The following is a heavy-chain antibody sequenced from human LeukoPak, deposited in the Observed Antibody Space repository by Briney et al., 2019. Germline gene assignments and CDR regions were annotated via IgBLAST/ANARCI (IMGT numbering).Heavy chain of an antibody. CDR2: IYYSGST. D-gene: IGHD3-9*01. J-gene: IGHJ4*02. Sequence: SETLSLTCTVSGGSISSYYWSWIRQPPGKGLEWIGYIYYSGSTNYNPSLKSRVTISGDTSKNQFSLKLSSVTAADTAVYYCARELPRHDILTGSYFDYWGQGTLVTVSS. V-gene: IGHV4-59*01. CDR3: ARELPRHDILTGSYFDY. CDR1: GGSISSYY.